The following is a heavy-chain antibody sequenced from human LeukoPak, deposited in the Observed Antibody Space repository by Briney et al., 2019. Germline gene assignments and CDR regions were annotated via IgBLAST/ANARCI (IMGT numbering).Heavy chain of an antibody. CDR1: GGSISSGGYS. J-gene: IGHJ4*02. Sequence: PSETLSLTCAVSGGSISSGGYSWSWIRQPPGKGLEWIGYIYYSGSTYYNPYLKSHFTISVDTSKNHFSLKLSSVTAADTAVYYCARDGDGFDYWGQGTLVTVSS. CDR3: ARDGDGFDY. V-gene: IGHV4-30-4*07. D-gene: IGHD4-17*01. CDR2: IYYSGST.